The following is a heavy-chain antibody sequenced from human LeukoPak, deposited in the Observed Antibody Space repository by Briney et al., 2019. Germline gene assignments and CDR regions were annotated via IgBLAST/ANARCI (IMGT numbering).Heavy chain of an antibody. CDR1: GGSISSSSYY. CDR2: IYYSGST. J-gene: IGHJ5*02. Sequence: PSETLSLTCTVSGGSISSSSYYWGWIRQPPGKGLEWIGSIYYSGSTYYNPSLKSRVTISVDTSKNQFSLKRSSVTAADTAVYYCARLVVYYWFDPWGQGTLVTVSS. D-gene: IGHD2-15*01. V-gene: IGHV4-39*01. CDR3: ARLVVYYWFDP.